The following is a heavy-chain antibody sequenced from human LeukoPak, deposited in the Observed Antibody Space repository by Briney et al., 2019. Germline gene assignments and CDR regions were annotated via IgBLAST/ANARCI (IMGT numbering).Heavy chain of an antibody. V-gene: IGHV4-61*02. Sequence: SETLSLTCTVSGGSISSGSYYWSWIRQPAGKGLEWIERIYASGSTNYNPSLKSRVTISVDTSKNQFSLKLSSVTAADTAVYYCARAVYYYDSSGLTAFDIWGQGTMVTVSS. CDR1: GGSISSGSYY. CDR3: ARAVYYYDSSGLTAFDI. J-gene: IGHJ3*02. D-gene: IGHD3-22*01. CDR2: IYASGST.